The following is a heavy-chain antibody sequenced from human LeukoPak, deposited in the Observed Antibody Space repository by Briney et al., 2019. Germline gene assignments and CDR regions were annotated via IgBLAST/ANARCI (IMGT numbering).Heavy chain of an antibody. CDR2: ISSSGTYM. CDR1: GFTFSSYS. V-gene: IGHV3-21*01. CDR3: ARGRDWNYVENDY. J-gene: IGHJ4*02. D-gene: IGHD1-7*01. Sequence: GGTLRLSCAASGFTFSSYSMIWVRQAPGEGLEWVSSISSSGTYMHYVDSVKGRFTLSRDNAKESLCLQMNSLRAEDTAVYYCARGRDWNYVENDYWGQGTLVTVSS.